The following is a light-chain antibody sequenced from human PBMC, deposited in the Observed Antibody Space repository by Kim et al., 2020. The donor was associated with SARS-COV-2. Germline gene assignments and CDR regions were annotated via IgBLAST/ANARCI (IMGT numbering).Light chain of an antibody. CDR3: QQYDSYPRT. Sequence: DIQMTQSPSSLSASVGDRVTITCRASQGISSWLAWYQQKPQKAPRSLIYAASSLKRGVPSRFSGSGSGTDFTLTISSLQPEDSATYYCQQYDSYPRTFGQGTKVDIK. V-gene: IGKV1D-16*01. CDR1: QGISSW. J-gene: IGKJ1*01. CDR2: AAS.